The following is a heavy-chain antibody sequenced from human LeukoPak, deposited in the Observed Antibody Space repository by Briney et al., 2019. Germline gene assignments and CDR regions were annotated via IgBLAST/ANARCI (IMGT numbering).Heavy chain of an antibody. V-gene: IGHV4-59*01. J-gene: IGHJ4*02. D-gene: IGHD6-13*01. CDR2: IYYSGST. CDR1: GGSISSYY. Sequence: PSETLPLTCTVSGGSISSYYWSWIRQPPGKGLEWIGYIYYSGSTNYNPSLKSRVTISVDTSKNQFSLKLSSVTAADTAVYYCARGRIAAAGFFDYWGQGTLVTVSS. CDR3: ARGRIAAAGFFDY.